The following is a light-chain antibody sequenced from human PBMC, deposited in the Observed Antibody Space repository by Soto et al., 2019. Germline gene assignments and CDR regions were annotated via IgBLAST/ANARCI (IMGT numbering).Light chain of an antibody. V-gene: IGLV2-14*01. Sequence: QPVLSQPASVSGSPGQSITISCTGTSSDVGGYKHVAWYQQYPGKAPKLIIFEVTDRPSGVSNRFSGSESGNTASLSISGLQAEDEADYYCSSYKSGATLVFGGGTKLTVL. J-gene: IGLJ2*01. CDR2: EVT. CDR1: SSDVGGYKH. CDR3: SSYKSGATLV.